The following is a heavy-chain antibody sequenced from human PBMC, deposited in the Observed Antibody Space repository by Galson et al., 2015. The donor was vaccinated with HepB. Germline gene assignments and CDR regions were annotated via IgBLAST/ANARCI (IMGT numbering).Heavy chain of an antibody. J-gene: IGHJ4*02. CDR2: ISGSTTNI. Sequence: SLRLSCAASGFTFSNCGMAWVRQTPDKGLEWVSAISGSTTNIYYVDSVKGRFTISRDNSKNTLYLQMNSLRTEDTAIYFCAKDSGLWDYSSSWFDFWGQGTLVTVSS. D-gene: IGHD6-13*01. CDR3: AKDSGLWDYSSSWFDF. CDR1: GFTFSNCG. V-gene: IGHV3-23*01.